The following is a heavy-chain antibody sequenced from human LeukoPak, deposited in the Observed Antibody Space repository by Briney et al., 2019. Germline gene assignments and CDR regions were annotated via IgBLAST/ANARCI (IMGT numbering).Heavy chain of an antibody. CDR3: AGGEGWTAED. CDR2: IKENGTEK. D-gene: IGHD3/OR15-3a*01. J-gene: IGHJ4*02. CDR1: KFTFTNYW. Sequence: PGGSIRLSCVASKFTFTNYWMTWVRQAPGKGLEWVANIKENGTEKHYADSVKGRFTISRGNTENSVYLQMNSLRVEDTAVYFCAGGEGWTAEDWGQGTQVTVSS. V-gene: IGHV3-7*03.